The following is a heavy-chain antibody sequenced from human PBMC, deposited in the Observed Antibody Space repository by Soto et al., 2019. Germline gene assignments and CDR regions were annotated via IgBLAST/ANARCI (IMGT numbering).Heavy chain of an antibody. J-gene: IGHJ6*03. D-gene: IGHD6-13*01. CDR3: ARGVAAAGTFPQYYYYYYMDV. CDR2: MNPNSGNT. CDR1: GYTFTSYD. V-gene: IGHV1-8*01. Sequence: ASAKVSCKASGYTFTSYDINWVRQATGQGLEWMGWMNPNSGNTGYAQKFQGRVTMTRNTSISTAYMELSSLRSEDTAVYYCARGVAAAGTFPQYYYYYYMDVWGKGTTVTVSS.